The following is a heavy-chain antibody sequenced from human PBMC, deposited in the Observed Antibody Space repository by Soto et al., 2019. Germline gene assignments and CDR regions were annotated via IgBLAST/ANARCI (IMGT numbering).Heavy chain of an antibody. CDR3: ARADRTLVTSYGLDV. CDR2: INHSGTT. J-gene: IGHJ6*02. Sequence: SETLSLTCAVSGGSFSCFYWTWIRQPPGEGLEWIGEINHSGTTNFNPSLRSRLTISLDSSKKHFSLKLTSMTAADAAVYYCARADRTLVTSYGLDVWGQGTTVSVSS. D-gene: IGHD2-21*02. V-gene: IGHV4-34*01. CDR1: GGSFSCFY.